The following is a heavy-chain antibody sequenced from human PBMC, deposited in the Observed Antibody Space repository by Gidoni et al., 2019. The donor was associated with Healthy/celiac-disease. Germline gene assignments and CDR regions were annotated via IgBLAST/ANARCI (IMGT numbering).Heavy chain of an antibody. CDR1: GGSISSYY. J-gene: IGHJ4*02. D-gene: IGHD3-22*01. V-gene: IGHV4-59*01. Sequence: QVQLRESGPGLVKPAETLSLTCTVSGGSISSYYWSWLRQPPGKGLEWIGYIYYSGSTNYNPSLKSRVTISVDTSKNQFSLKLSSVTAADTAVYYCAREQRDYYDSSGYYYDYWGQGTLVTVSS. CDR3: AREQRDYYDSSGYYYDY. CDR2: IYYSGST.